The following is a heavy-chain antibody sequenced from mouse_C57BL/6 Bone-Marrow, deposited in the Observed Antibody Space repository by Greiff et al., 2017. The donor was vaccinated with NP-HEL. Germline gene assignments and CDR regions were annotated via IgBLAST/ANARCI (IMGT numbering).Heavy chain of an antibody. J-gene: IGHJ3*01. D-gene: IGHD2-1*01. V-gene: IGHV5-4*01. CDR1: GFPFPRYA. Sequence: VQLLESGAAFVNPGASLKLSCPASGFPFPRYAMSWFRQTPEQRLAWVATISDGGSYTYYPDNVKGLFTITRDNAKNNLYLQMRHLKSEDTAMYYCARECLPQAYWGQGTLVTVSA. CDR3: ARECLPQAY. CDR2: ISDGGSYT.